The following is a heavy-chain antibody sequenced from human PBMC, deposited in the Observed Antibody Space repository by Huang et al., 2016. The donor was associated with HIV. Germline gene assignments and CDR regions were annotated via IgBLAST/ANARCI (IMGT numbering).Heavy chain of an antibody. Sequence: QVQLVESGGGVVQPGRSLRLSCAAFGFTFNKFDMHWVRPAPGNGLECVASISYDGSSKYHADSVKGRFTISRDNSKNTVYLQMNSLRVEDTAVYYCAKDGRGSGTYYDYFEYWGQGTLVTVSS. J-gene: IGHJ4*02. CDR2: ISYDGSSK. CDR1: GFTFNKFD. V-gene: IGHV3-30*18. CDR3: AKDGRGSGTYYDYFEY. D-gene: IGHD1-26*01.